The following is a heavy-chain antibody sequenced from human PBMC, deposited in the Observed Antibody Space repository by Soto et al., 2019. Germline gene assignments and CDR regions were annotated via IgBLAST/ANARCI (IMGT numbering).Heavy chain of an antibody. D-gene: IGHD5-18*01. V-gene: IGHV1-2*02. CDR2: IDPRNGGT. J-gene: IGHJ4*02. CDR1: GYIFSDYY. CDR3: ARVLYRNIIHA. Sequence: QVQLVQSGSDVKKPGASFTVSCKASGYIFSDYYIHWVRQAPGQGLEWMGWIDPRNGGTKYAQKFQDRLTMTPDTSTSTAFLDLRRLILDDTAVFFCARVLYRNIIHAWGQGTLVTVSS.